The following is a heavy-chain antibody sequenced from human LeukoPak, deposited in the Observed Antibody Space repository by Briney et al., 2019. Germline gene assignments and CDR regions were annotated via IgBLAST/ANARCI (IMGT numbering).Heavy chain of an antibody. CDR3: ATTPYSSSFSSWFDP. CDR2: VDPEDGET. D-gene: IGHD6-6*01. V-gene: IGHV1-69-2*01. CDR1: GYTFTDYY. Sequence: GASVKVSCKASGYTFTDYYMHWVQQAPGKGLEWMGRVDPEDGETIYAEKFQGRVTITADTSTDTAYMELSSLRSEDTAVYYCATTPYSSSFSSWFDPWGQGTLVTVSS. J-gene: IGHJ5*02.